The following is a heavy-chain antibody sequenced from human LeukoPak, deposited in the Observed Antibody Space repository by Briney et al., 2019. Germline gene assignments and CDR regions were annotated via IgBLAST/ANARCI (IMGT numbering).Heavy chain of an antibody. V-gene: IGHV1-2*02. CDR3: ARSRTSYYYDSSGYIFDY. CDR1: GYTFTGHY. Sequence: ASVKVSCKASGYTFTGHYMHWVRPAPGQGLEWMGWINPNSGGTNYAQKFQGRVTMTRDTSISTAYMELSRLRSDDTAVYYCARSRTSYYYDSSGYIFDYWGQGTLVTVSS. CDR2: INPNSGGT. J-gene: IGHJ4*02. D-gene: IGHD3-22*01.